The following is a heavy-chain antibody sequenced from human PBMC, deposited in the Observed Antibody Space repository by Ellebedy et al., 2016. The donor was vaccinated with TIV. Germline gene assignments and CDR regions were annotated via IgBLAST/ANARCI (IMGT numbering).Heavy chain of an antibody. V-gene: IGHV3-7*03. Sequence: GESLKISCAASGFTFNDYWMAWVRQAPGKGLEWVANIQKHGGEKYYVDSVKGRFTISRDDPKNSLYLEMSSLTDDDTAVYYCARGGASSSWFWRNWGQGTRVTVSS. D-gene: IGHD6-13*01. CDR1: GFTFNDYW. J-gene: IGHJ4*02. CDR3: ARGGASSSWFWRN. CDR2: IQKHGGEK.